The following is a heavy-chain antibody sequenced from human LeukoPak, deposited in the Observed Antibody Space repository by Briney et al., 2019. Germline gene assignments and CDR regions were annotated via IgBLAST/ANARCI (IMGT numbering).Heavy chain of an antibody. CDR3: AARPGGDYYDSSGYYFDY. J-gene: IGHJ4*02. Sequence: PGGSLRLSCAASGFTFSSYVMSWVRQAPGKGLEWVSAISGSGGSTYYADSVKGRFTISRDNSKNTLYLQMNSLRAEDTAVYYCAARPGGDYYDSSGYYFDYWGQGTLVTVSS. D-gene: IGHD3-22*01. CDR1: GFTFSSYV. V-gene: IGHV3-23*01. CDR2: ISGSGGST.